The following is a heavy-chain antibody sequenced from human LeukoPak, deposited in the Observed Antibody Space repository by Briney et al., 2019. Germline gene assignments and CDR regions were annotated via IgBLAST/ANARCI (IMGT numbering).Heavy chain of an antibody. J-gene: IGHJ3*02. CDR2: ISGSGGST. D-gene: IGHD4-17*01. Sequence: GGSLRLSCAAYEFTFSSYGMSWVRQAPGEGLEWVSSISGSGGSTQYADSVQGRFAISRDNSKNTLYLQMNSLRVEDTAVYFCARDPNGDYIGTFDMWGRGTMVTVSS. CDR3: ARDPNGDYIGTFDM. V-gene: IGHV3-23*01. CDR1: EFTFSSYG.